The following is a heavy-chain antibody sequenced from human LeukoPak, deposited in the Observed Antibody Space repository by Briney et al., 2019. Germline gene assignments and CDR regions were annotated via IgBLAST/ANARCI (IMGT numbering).Heavy chain of an antibody. CDR3: AKEPAWNDERANP. V-gene: IGHV3-30*02. CDR1: GFTFSSYG. D-gene: IGHD1-1*01. J-gene: IGHJ5*02. Sequence: GGSLRLSCVASGFTFSSYGMHWVRQAPGKGLEWVAFIRYDGSNKYYADSVKGRFTISRDNSKNTLYLQMNSLRAEDTAVYYCAKEPAWNDERANPWGQGTLVTVSS. CDR2: IRYDGSNK.